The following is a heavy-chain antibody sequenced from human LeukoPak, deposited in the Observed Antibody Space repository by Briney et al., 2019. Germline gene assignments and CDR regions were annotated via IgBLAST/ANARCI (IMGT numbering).Heavy chain of an antibody. J-gene: IGHJ4*02. CDR3: ARDLGITFGGVIALYYFDY. CDR1: GFTFSSYA. V-gene: IGHV3-30*04. D-gene: IGHD3-16*02. CDR2: ISYDGSNK. Sequence: GGSLRLSCAASGFTFSSYAMHWARQAPGKVLEWVAVISYDGSNKYYADSVKGRFTISRDNSKNTLYLQMNSLRAEDTAVYYCARDLGITFGGVIALYYFDYWGQGTLVTVSS.